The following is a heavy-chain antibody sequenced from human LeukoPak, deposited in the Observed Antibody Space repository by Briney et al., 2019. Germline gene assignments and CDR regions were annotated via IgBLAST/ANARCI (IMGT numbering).Heavy chain of an antibody. CDR1: GVSISSSSYY. V-gene: IGHV4-39*01. D-gene: IGHD2-2*01. Sequence: PSETLSLTCTVSGVSISSSSYYWGWIRQPPGTGLEWIGSIHYSGSTYYNPSLKSRVTISVDTSKNQFSLKLSSVTAADAAVYYCARLFVVPAASWFDPWGQGTLVTVSS. CDR2: IHYSGST. J-gene: IGHJ5*02. CDR3: ARLFVVPAASWFDP.